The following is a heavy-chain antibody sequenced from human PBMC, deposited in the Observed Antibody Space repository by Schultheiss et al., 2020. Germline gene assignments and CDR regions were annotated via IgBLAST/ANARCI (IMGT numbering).Heavy chain of an antibody. V-gene: IGHV4-4*07. Sequence: SETLSLTCTVSGGSISSYYWSWIRQPAGKGLEWIGRIYTSGSTNYNPSLKSRVTMSVDTSKNQFSLKLSSVTAADTAVYYCARGRGGSCYFGDYYYYGMDVWGQGTTVTVAS. J-gene: IGHJ6*02. CDR3: ARGRGGSCYFGDYYYYGMDV. CDR1: GGSISSYY. D-gene: IGHD2-15*01. CDR2: IYTSGST.